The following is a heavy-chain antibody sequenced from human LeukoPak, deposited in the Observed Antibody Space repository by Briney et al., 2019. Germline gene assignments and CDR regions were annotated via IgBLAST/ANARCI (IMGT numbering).Heavy chain of an antibody. Sequence: SETLPLTCTVSGGSISSYFWSWIRQPPGKGLEWIGYIYYSGNTNYNPSLKSRVTISVDKSKNQFSLKLTSVTAADPAVYYCARVPRGSGYDWGHFDYWGQGTLVTVSS. J-gene: IGHJ4*02. CDR2: IYYSGNT. CDR1: GGSISSYF. V-gene: IGHV4-59*08. CDR3: ARVPRGSGYDWGHFDY. D-gene: IGHD5-12*01.